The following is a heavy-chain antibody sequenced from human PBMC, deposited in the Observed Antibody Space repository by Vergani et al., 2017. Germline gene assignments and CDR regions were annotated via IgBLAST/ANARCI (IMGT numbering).Heavy chain of an antibody. Sequence: QVQLLESGGGVVQPGRSLRLSCAASGFTFSSYGMHWVRQAPGKGLEWVAVISYDGSNKYYADSVKGRFTISRDNSKNTLYLQMNSLRAEDTAVYYCAKDLQAYCGCDCYSGMDVWGQGTTVTVSS. CDR1: GFTFSSYG. CDR2: ISYDGSNK. V-gene: IGHV3-30*18. J-gene: IGHJ6*02. CDR3: AKDLQAYCGCDCYSGMDV. D-gene: IGHD2-21*01.